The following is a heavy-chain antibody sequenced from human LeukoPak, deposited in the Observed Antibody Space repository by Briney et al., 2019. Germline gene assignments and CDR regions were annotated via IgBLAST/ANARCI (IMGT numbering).Heavy chain of an antibody. Sequence: GRSLRLSCAASGFTFSSYGMHWVRQAPGKGLEWVAVIWYDGSNKYYADSVKGRFTISRDNSKNTLYLQMNSLRAEDTAVYYCARDRGIFTRYYYAMDVWGQGTTVTVSS. CDR1: GFTFSSYG. CDR3: ARDRGIFTRYYYAMDV. D-gene: IGHD2-15*01. J-gene: IGHJ6*02. CDR2: IWYDGSNK. V-gene: IGHV3-33*01.